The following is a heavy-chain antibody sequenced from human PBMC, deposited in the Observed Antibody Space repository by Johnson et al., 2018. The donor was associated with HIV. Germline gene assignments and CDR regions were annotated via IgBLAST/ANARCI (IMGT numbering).Heavy chain of an antibody. J-gene: IGHJ3*02. V-gene: IGHV3-30-3*01. D-gene: IGHD3-22*01. CDR3: ARPTMDYYDSSGYPPMLFDI. Sequence: QVQLVESGGGVVQPGRSLRLSCAASGFTFSSYAMHWVRQAPGKGLEWVAVISYDGSNKYYADSVKGRFSISRDNSKNTLYLQMNSLRAEDTAVYYCARPTMDYYDSSGYPPMLFDIWGQGTMVTVSS. CDR2: ISYDGSNK. CDR1: GFTFSSYA.